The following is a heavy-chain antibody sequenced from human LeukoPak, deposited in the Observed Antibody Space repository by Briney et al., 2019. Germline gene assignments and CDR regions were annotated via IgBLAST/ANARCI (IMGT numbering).Heavy chain of an antibody. CDR1: GFTFTTYA. CDR2: ISGSGRKT. J-gene: IGHJ4*02. V-gene: IGHV3-23*01. CDR3: AKERDSSGYFDY. Sequence: GGSLRLSCAAYGFTFTTYAMSWVRQAPGKGPEWVSGISGSGRKTYYADSVKGRFTISRDNSKNTLYLQMNSLRAEDTAVYYCAKERDSSGYFDYWGQGTPVSVSS. D-gene: IGHD3-22*01.